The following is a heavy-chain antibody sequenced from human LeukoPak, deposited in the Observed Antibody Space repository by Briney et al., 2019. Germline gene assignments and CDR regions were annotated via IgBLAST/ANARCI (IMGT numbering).Heavy chain of an antibody. V-gene: IGHV4-61*02. CDR2: IYTSGST. Sequence: SETLSLTCTVSGGSISSGTYYWSWIRQPAGQGLEWIGRIYTSGSTNYNPSLKSRVTISLDTSKNQFSLKLSSVTAADTAVYYCASESYYYDSSGYFLYFDYWGQGTLVTVSS. D-gene: IGHD3-22*01. CDR3: ASESYYYDSSGYFLYFDY. J-gene: IGHJ4*02. CDR1: GGSISSGTYY.